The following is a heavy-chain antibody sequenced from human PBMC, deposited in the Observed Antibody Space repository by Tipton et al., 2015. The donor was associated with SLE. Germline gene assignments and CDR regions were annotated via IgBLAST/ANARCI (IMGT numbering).Heavy chain of an antibody. CDR3: AKDHSCCSLSSCPSCTAWLDP. J-gene: IGHJ5*02. V-gene: IGHV3-23*01. Sequence: SLRLSCAASGFTFSSYAMSWVRQAPGKGLEWVSTISGSGGSTYYADSVKGRFTISRDNSKNTLYLQMGSLTTDDSAIYYCAKDHSCCSLSSCPSCTAWLDPWGQGTLVTVSS. CDR1: GFTFSSYA. D-gene: IGHD2-15*01. CDR2: ISGSGGST.